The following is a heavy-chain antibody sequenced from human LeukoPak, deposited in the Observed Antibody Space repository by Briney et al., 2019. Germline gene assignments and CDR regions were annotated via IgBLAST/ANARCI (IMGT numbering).Heavy chain of an antibody. CDR2: ISGSGGST. V-gene: IGHV3-23*01. D-gene: IGHD3-9*01. CDR1: GFTFSSYA. J-gene: IGHJ4*02. Sequence: GGSLRLSCAASGFTFSSYAMSWVRQAPGKGLEWVSAISGSGGSTYYADSVKGRFTLSRDNSKNTLYLQMNSLRAEDTAVYYCAKEAPPSYYDILTGYYKAYFDYWGQGTLVTVSS. CDR3: AKEAPPSYYDILTGYYKAYFDY.